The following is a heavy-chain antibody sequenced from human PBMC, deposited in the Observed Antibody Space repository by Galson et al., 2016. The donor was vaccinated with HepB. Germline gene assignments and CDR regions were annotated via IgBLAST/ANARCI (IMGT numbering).Heavy chain of an antibody. Sequence: SLRLSCAASGFNFDDYAMHWVRQGPGKGLEWVSGISWNSGSIVYADSVKGRFTISRDNAKHSLFLQMNDLRPEDTALYYCAKDMVPGIAVPGTETDYYYGMDVWGQGTTVTVSS. V-gene: IGHV3-9*01. D-gene: IGHD6-19*01. CDR1: GFNFDDYA. CDR3: AKDMVPGIAVPGTETDYYYGMDV. J-gene: IGHJ6*02. CDR2: ISWNSGSI.